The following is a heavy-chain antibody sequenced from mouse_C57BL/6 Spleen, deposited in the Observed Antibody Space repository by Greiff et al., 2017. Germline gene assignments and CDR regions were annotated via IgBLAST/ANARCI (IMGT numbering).Heavy chain of an antibody. CDR1: GYTFTDYE. Sequence: VQLQQSGAELVRPGASVTLSCKASGYTFTDYEMHWVKQTPVHGLEWIGAIDPETGGTAYNQKFKGKAILTADKSSSTAYMELRSLTSEDSAVYYCTREEIYYDYFDDWGQGTTLTVSS. CDR2: IDPETGGT. J-gene: IGHJ2*01. V-gene: IGHV1-15*01. D-gene: IGHD2-4*01. CDR3: TREEIYYDYFDD.